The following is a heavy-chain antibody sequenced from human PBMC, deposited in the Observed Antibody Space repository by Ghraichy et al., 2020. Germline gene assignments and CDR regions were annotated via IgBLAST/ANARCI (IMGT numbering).Heavy chain of an antibody. J-gene: IGHJ6*02. D-gene: IGHD4-17*01. CDR2: ISGSGGST. Sequence: GSLRLSCAASGFTFSSYAMSWVRQAPGKGLEWVSAISGSGGSTYYADSVKGRFTISRDNSKNTLYLQMNSLRAEDTAVYYCAKYDYGDYVWYYYYGMDVWGQGTTFTVSS. CDR3: AKYDYGDYVWYYYYGMDV. V-gene: IGHV3-23*01. CDR1: GFTFSSYA.